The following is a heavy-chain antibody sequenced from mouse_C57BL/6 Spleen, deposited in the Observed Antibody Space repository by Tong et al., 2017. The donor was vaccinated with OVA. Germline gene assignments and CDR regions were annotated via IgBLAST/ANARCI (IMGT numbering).Heavy chain of an antibody. J-gene: IGHJ2*01. CDR3: ARLELGRRYFDY. CDR2: ISSGGGST. D-gene: IGHD4-1*01. V-gene: IGHV5-12-1*01. Sequence: EVQLQESGGGLVKPGGSLKLSCAASGFAFSSYDMSWVRQTPEKRLEWVAYISSGGGSTYYPDTVKGRFTISRDNAKNTLYLQMSSLKSEDTAMYYCARLELGRRYFDYWGQGTTLTVSS. CDR1: GFAFSSYD.